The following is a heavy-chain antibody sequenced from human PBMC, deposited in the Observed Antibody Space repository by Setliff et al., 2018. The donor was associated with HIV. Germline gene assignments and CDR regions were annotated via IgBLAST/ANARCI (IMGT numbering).Heavy chain of an antibody. Sequence: SVKVSCKTSGGTFRSQAISWVRQAPGQGLEWMGGLISMFKIPQIAQKFQGRVTITADESTSTAYMGLSSLTSEDTAVYYCARGGWSGGSCYFGFGLALWGQGTTVTVSS. V-gene: IGHV1-69*13. CDR1: GGTFRSQA. D-gene: IGHD2-15*01. CDR2: LISMFKIP. CDR3: ARGGWSGGSCYFGFGLAL. J-gene: IGHJ6*02.